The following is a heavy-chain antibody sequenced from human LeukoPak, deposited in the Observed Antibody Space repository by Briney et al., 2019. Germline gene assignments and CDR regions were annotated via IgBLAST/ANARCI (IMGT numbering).Heavy chain of an antibody. J-gene: IGHJ3*02. V-gene: IGHV3-30*02. CDR1: GFTFSSYG. D-gene: IGHD3-10*01. Sequence: PGGSLRLSCAASGFTFSSYGMHWVRKAPGKGLEWVAFIRYDGSNKYYADSVKGRFTISRDNSKNTLYLQMNSLRAEDTAVYYCAKRGYYGSGSYIDAFDIWGQGTMVTVSS. CDR2: IRYDGSNK. CDR3: AKRGYYGSGSYIDAFDI.